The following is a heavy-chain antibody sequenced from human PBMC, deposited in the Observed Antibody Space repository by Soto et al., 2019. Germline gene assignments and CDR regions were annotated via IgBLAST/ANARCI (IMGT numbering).Heavy chain of an antibody. V-gene: IGHV3-30*03. CDR1: GFTFSHYG. Sequence: QVQLVESGGGVVQPGRSLRLSCAASGFTFSHYGIHWVRQAPGKGLEWLAVISYDGSNKHYADSVKGRFTVSRDNSKNTLYLQMNSLRAEGTAVYFCARYSGKYQGPIDYLGQGTLVTVSS. CDR2: ISYDGSNK. D-gene: IGHD1-26*01. J-gene: IGHJ4*02. CDR3: ARYSGKYQGPIDY.